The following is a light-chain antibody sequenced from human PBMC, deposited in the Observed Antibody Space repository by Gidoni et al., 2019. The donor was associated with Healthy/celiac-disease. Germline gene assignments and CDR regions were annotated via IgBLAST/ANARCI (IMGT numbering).Light chain of an antibody. CDR2: GNS. Sequence: QSVLTQPPSGSGAPGQRVTISCTGSSANIGAGYDVHWYQQLPGTAPKLLIYGNSNRPSGVPDRFSGSKSGTSASLSIPGLQAEDEADYYCQSYDSSLSGHVVFGGGTKLTVL. CDR1: SANIGAGYD. J-gene: IGLJ2*01. CDR3: QSYDSSLSGHVV. V-gene: IGLV1-40*01.